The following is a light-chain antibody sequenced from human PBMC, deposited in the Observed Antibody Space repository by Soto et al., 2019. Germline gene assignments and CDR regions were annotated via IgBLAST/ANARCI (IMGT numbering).Light chain of an antibody. V-gene: IGLV1-40*01. J-gene: IGLJ2*01. CDR3: QSYDSSLSVVV. Sequence: QSVLTQPTSVSGAPGQRVTISCTGSSSNIGAGYDVHWYQHLPGTAPKLLIYGNSNRPSGVPDRFSGSKSGTSASLAITGLQAEDEADYYCQSYDSSLSVVVFGGGTKLTVL. CDR2: GNS. CDR1: SSNIGAGYD.